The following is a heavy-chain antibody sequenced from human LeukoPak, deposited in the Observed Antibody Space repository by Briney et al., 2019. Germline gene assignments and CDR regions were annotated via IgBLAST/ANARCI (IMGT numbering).Heavy chain of an antibody. CDR1: NGSVRSYY. D-gene: IGHD3-16*01. CDR3: ARYYDRTGFDY. J-gene: IGHJ4*02. Sequence: SETLSLTCTVSNGSVRSYYWSWVRQPPGKGLEWIGYIYYSGSTNYNPSLKSRVTISIHTSRNQFSLMLSSVTAADTAMYYCARYYDRTGFDYWGQGTLATVSS. CDR2: IYYSGST. V-gene: IGHV4-59*08.